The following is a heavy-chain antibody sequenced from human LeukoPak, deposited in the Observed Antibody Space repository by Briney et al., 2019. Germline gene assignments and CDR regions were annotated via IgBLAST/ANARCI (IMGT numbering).Heavy chain of an antibody. CDR3: ARGDCSSTSCYFIAWYGMDV. CDR1: GGSFSGYY. V-gene: IGHV4-34*01. Sequence: SETLSLTCAVYGGSFSGYYWSWIRQPPGKGLEWIGEINHSGSTNYNPSLKSRVTISVDTSKNQFSLKLSSVTAADTAVYYCARGDCSSTSCYFIAWYGMDVWGQGTTVTVSS. D-gene: IGHD2-2*01. CDR2: INHSGST. J-gene: IGHJ6*02.